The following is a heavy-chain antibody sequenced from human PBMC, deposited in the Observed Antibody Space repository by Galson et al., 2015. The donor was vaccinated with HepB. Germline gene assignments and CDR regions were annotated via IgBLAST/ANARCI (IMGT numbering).Heavy chain of an antibody. CDR2: ISSNGGST. CDR1: GFTFSSYA. Sequence: SLRLSCAASGFTFSSYAMHWVRQAPGKGLEYVSAISSNGGSTYYADSVKGRFTISRDNSKNTLYLQMSSLRAEDTAVYYCVKGAYGDFWSGYFWGLGDAFDIWGQGTMVTVSS. J-gene: IGHJ3*02. V-gene: IGHV3-64D*06. CDR3: VKGAYGDFWSGYFWGLGDAFDI. D-gene: IGHD3-3*01.